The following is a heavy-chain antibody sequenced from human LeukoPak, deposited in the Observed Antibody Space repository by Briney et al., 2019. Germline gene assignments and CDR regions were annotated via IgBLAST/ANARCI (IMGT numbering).Heavy chain of an antibody. CDR2: INPNSGVT. Sequence: ASVKVSCKASGYTFTGYYIHWVRQAPGQGLEWMGWINPNSGVTNYALKFQGRVTMTRDTSISTAYMELSRLRSDDTAFYYCARENYYFGYWGQGTLVTVSS. CDR3: ARENYYFGY. CDR1: GYTFTGYY. V-gene: IGHV1-2*02. J-gene: IGHJ4*02.